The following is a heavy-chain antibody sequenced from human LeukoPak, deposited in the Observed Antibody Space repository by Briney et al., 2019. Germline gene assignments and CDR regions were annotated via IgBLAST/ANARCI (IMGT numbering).Heavy chain of an antibody. V-gene: IGHV3-53*01. CDR1: GFTVGSNY. D-gene: IGHD2-15*01. CDR3: AKGRYCSGGSCYLNFDY. Sequence: GGSLRLSCAASGFTVGSNYMSWVRQAPGKGLEWVSVIYSGGSTYYADSVKGRFTISRDNSKNTLYLQMNSLRAEDTAVYYCAKGRYCSGGSCYLNFDYWGQGTLVTVSS. J-gene: IGHJ4*02. CDR2: IYSGGST.